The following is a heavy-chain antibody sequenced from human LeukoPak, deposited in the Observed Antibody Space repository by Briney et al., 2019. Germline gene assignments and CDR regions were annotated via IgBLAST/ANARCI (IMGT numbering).Heavy chain of an antibody. Sequence: GGSLRLSCAASGFTFSSYAMSWVREAPGKGLEWVSAISGSGGSTYYADSVKGRFTISRDNSKNTLYLQMNSLRAEDTAVYYCAKGHLRYFDWENWFDPWGQGTLVTVSS. CDR3: AKGHLRYFDWENWFDP. CDR2: ISGSGGST. V-gene: IGHV3-23*01. CDR1: GFTFSSYA. J-gene: IGHJ5*02. D-gene: IGHD3-9*01.